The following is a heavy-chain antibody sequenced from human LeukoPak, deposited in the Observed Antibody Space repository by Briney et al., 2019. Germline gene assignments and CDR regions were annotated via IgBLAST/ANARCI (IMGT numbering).Heavy chain of an antibody. D-gene: IGHD3-10*01. CDR2: IYYSGST. CDR3: ARYYGSGSYDLPYYYYGMDV. V-gene: IGHV4-59*01. CDR1: GGSISSYY. Sequence: PSETLSLTCTVSGGSISSYYWSCIRQPPGEGLEWIGYIYYSGSTNYNPSLKSRVTISVDTSKNQFSLKLSSVTAADTAVYYCARYYGSGSYDLPYYYYGMDVWGQGTTVTVSS. J-gene: IGHJ6*02.